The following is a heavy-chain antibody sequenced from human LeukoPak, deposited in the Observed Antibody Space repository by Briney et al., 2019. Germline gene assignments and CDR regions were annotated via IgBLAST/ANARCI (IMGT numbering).Heavy chain of an antibody. CDR1: GGSISTSNYY. V-gene: IGHV4-39*01. CDR2: ISSSGSI. J-gene: IGHJ4*01. Sequence: PSETLSLTCTVSGGSISTSNYYWGWIRQPPGEGLEWIGSISSSGSIYYNPSLKSRVTISADTSKNQFSLRLSSMTAADTAVYYCARHADTYVVTATAFDYRGPRTPVTTSS. CDR3: ARHADTYVVTATAFDY. D-gene: IGHD2-15*01.